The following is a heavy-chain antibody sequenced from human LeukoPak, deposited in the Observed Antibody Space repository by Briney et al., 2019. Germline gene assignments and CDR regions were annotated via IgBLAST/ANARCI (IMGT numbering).Heavy chain of an antibody. Sequence: SETLSLTCAVYGGSFSGAYWSWVRQAPGEGLGWIGEINHSGRTNYNPPLKSRVTMSLDTSKKQVSLKLNSVTAADTAVYYCARGPTAVRGVIRFYYYMDVWGKGTAVTVSS. D-gene: IGHD3-10*01. J-gene: IGHJ6*03. CDR2: INHSGRT. V-gene: IGHV4-34*01. CDR3: ARGPTAVRGVIRFYYYMDV. CDR1: GGSFSGAY.